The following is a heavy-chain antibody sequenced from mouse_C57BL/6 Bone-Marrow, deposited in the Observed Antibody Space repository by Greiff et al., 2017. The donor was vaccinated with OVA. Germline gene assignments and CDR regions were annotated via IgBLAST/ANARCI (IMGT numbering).Heavy chain of an antibody. V-gene: IGHV1-39*01. CDR3: AREGDYYGSSYGWGSFDY. D-gene: IGHD1-1*01. CDR2: INPNYGTT. Sequence: LVESGPELVKPGASVKISCKASGYSFTDYNMNWVKQSTGKSLEWIGVINPNYGTTSYNQKFKGKATLTVDQSSSTAYMQLNSLTSEDSAVYYCAREGDYYGSSYGWGSFDYWGQGTTLTVSS. CDR1: GYSFTDYN. J-gene: IGHJ2*01.